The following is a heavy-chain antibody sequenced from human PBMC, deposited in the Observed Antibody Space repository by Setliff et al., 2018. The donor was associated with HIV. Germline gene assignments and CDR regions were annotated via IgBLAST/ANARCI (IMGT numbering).Heavy chain of an antibody. CDR2: IYSSGRT. CDR1: GGSISNYY. CDR3: ARHSGVASPNWFDP. V-gene: IGHV4-4*07. D-gene: IGHD3-10*01. J-gene: IGHJ5*02. Sequence: KTSETLSLTCTVSGGSISNYYWSWIRQPAEKGLEWIGRIYSSGRTNYNPSLKSRVTMSLDTSKNQFSLKLSSVTAADTAVYYCARHSGVASPNWFDPWGQGTLVTVSS.